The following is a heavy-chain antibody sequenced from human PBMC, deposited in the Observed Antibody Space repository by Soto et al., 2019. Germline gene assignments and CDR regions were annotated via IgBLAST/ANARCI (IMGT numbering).Heavy chain of an antibody. CDR3: ARDRSGWDGFDY. V-gene: IGHV1-18*01. CDR2: ISAYNGNT. J-gene: IGHJ4*02. CDR1: GYTITSYG. D-gene: IGHD6-19*01. Sequence: ASEKVSCKASGYTITSYGISWVRQAPGQGLEWMGWISAYNGNTNYAQKLQGRVTMTTDTSTSTAYMELRSLRSDDTAVYYCARDRSGWDGFDYWGQGTLVTVSS.